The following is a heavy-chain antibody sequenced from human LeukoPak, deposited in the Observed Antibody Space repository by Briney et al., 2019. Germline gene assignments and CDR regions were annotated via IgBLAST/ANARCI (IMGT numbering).Heavy chain of an antibody. D-gene: IGHD2-2*01. Sequence: SETLSLTCTVSGGSISSHYWSWIRQPPGKGLEWIGYIYYSGSTNYNPSLKSRVTISVDTSKNQFSLKLSSVTAADTAVYYCARVYRSSLAYYYYMDVWGKGTTVTVSS. V-gene: IGHV4-59*11. J-gene: IGHJ6*03. CDR1: GGSISSHY. CDR3: ARVYRSSLAYYYYMDV. CDR2: IYYSGST.